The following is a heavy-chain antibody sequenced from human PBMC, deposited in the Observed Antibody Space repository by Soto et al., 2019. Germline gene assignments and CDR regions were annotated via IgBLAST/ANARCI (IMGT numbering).Heavy chain of an antibody. D-gene: IGHD5-12*01. CDR1: GGSIRSGDYY. V-gene: IGHV4-30-4*01. CDR3: ARDVVATIRGDHYFDY. Sequence: SETLSLTCTVSGGSIRSGDYYWHWIRQPPGKGLEWIGYIYYSGSTDYNPSLQSRVTISVDTSKNLVSLKLSSVTAADTAVYYCARDVVATIRGDHYFDYWGQGALVTVSS. J-gene: IGHJ4*02. CDR2: IYYSGST.